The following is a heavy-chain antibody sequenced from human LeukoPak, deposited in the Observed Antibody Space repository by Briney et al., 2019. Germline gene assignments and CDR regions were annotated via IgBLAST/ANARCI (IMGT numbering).Heavy chain of an antibody. CDR2: INWSGGST. V-gene: IGHV3-20*04. J-gene: IGHJ4*02. CDR1: GFIFDDYG. CDR3: ARVNSDYYDSSGYYY. D-gene: IGHD3-22*01. Sequence: GGSLRPSCAASGFIFDDYGMSWVRQAPGKGLEWVSSINWSGGSTGYADSVKGRFTISRDNAKNSLYLQMNNLRAEDTALYYCARVNSDYYDSSGYYYWGQGTLVTVSS.